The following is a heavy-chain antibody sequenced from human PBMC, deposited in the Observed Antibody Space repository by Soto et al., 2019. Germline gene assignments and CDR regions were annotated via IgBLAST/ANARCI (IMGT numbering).Heavy chain of an antibody. CDR2: ISGSVGST. J-gene: IGHJ4*02. D-gene: IGHD2-2*01. V-gene: IGHV3-23*01. CDR1: GFTFSSDA. CDR3: AKASELPADIGNWPLDY. Sequence: PGGSLRLSCAASGFTFSSDAMSWVRQAPGEGREWVSAISGSVGSTYYADSVKGRFTISRDNSKNPLYLQMNSPRAEDTAVYYCAKASELPADIGNWPLDYWGQGTLVTVSS.